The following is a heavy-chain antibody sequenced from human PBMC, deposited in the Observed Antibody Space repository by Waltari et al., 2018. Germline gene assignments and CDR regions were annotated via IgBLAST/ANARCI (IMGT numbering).Heavy chain of an antibody. CDR3: ARPGTRGRARGPLRPDAFDI. Sequence: QLQLQESGPGLVKPSETLSLTCTVSGGSISSSSYYWGWIRQPPGKGLEWIGSIYYSGSTYYNPSLKSRVTISVDTSKNQFSLKLSSVTAADTAVYYCARPGTRGRARGPLRPDAFDIWGQGTMVTVSS. CDR1: GGSISSSSYY. D-gene: IGHD3-16*01. CDR2: IYYSGST. V-gene: IGHV4-39*01. J-gene: IGHJ3*02.